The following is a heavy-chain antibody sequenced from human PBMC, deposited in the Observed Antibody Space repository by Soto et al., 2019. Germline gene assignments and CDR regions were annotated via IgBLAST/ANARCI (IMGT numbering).Heavy chain of an antibody. CDR3: ARLRPHISLS. CDR2: INHTGST. V-gene: IGHV4-34*01. D-gene: IGHD2-21*01. J-gene: IGHJ5*02. Sequence: TSETVSLTCAVYGGSFSDYYWSWIRQPSGKGLEWIGEINHTGSTNYNPSLKSRVTISVDTSKNQFSLKLSSVTAADTAVYYCARLRPHISLSCGRAPLVTVSS. CDR1: GGSFSDYY.